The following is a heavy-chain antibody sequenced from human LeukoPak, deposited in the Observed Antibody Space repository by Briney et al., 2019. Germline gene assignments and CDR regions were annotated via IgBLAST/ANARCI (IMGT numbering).Heavy chain of an antibody. CDR2: IYHSGST. J-gene: IGHJ4*02. CDR3: ARDPGITMVRGVIITENSYFDY. V-gene: IGHV4-30-2*01. Sequence: PSQTLSLICAVSGGSISSGGYSWSWIRQPPGKGLEWIGYIYHSGSTYYNPSLKSRVTISVDRSKNQFSLKLSSVTAADTAVYYCARDPGITMVRGVIITENSYFDYWGQGTLVTVSS. CDR1: GGSISSGGYS. D-gene: IGHD3-10*01.